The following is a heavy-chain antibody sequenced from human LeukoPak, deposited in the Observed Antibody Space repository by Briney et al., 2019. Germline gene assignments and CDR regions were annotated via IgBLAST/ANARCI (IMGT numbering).Heavy chain of an antibody. CDR3: AGAAAAAGFDY. CDR1: GGSISSYY. Sequence: SETLSLTCTVSGGSISSYYWSWIRQPPGKGLEWIGYIYYSGSTNYNPSLKSRVTISVDTSKNQFSLKLSSVTAADTAVYYCAGAAAAAGFDYWGQGTLVTVSS. J-gene: IGHJ4*02. V-gene: IGHV4-59*01. CDR2: IYYSGST. D-gene: IGHD6-13*01.